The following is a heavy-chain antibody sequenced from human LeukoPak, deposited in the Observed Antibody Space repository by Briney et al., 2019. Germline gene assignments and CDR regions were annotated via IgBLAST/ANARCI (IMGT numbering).Heavy chain of an antibody. D-gene: IGHD3-10*01. J-gene: IGHJ6*03. V-gene: IGHV3-23*01. CDR2: ISGSGGST. Sequence: PGGSLRLSCAASGFTFSSYAMSWVRQAPGKGLEWVSAISGSGGSTYYADSVKGRFTISRDNSKNTLYLQMNSLRAEDTAVYYCAKDLKVRGVRYYYVDVWGKRTTVTVSS. CDR3: AKDLKVRGVRYYYVDV. CDR1: GFTFSSYA.